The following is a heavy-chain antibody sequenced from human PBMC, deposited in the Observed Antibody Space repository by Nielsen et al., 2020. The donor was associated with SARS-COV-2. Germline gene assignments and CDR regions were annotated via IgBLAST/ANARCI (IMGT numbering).Heavy chain of an antibody. D-gene: IGHD1-14*01. CDR2: TNSDGTSE. V-gene: IGHV3-74*03. J-gene: IGHJ4*02. Sequence: GESLKISCRGSGFTFTRYWMHWVRQAPGKGLAWVSGTNSDGTSETYADSVKDRFTISRDKFQNTMSLQMTRLRAEDTGIYYCVTMTAATEAFDYWGQGAQVSVSS. CDR3: VTMTAATEAFDY. CDR1: GFTFTRYW.